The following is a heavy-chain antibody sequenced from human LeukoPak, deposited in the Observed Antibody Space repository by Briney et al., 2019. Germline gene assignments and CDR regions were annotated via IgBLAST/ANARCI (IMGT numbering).Heavy chain of an antibody. D-gene: IGHD1-1*01. J-gene: IGHJ5*02. CDR3: ARISGGQLALDP. V-gene: IGHV4-59*01. Sequence: SETLSLTCTVSGGSLSNYYWSWIRQPPGKGLEWIGCIYSTGSTDYNPSLKSRVTISIDTSKNQFSLKLTSVIAADTATYYCARISGGQLALDPWGQGALVTVSS. CDR1: GGSLSNYY. CDR2: IYSTGST.